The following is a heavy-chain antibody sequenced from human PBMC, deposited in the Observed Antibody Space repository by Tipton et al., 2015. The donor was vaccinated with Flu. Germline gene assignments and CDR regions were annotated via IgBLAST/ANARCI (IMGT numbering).Heavy chain of an antibody. J-gene: IGHJ4*02. CDR2: IYYSGST. V-gene: IGHV4-59*01. CDR1: GVSISSYY. CDR3: AREGRNSGGLDY. Sequence: TLSLTCTVSGVSISSYYWSWIRQPPGKGLEWIGYIYYSGSTNYNPSLKSRVTISVDTSKNQFSLKLSSVTAADTAVYFCAREGRNSGGLDYWGQGTLVTVSS. D-gene: IGHD1-26*01.